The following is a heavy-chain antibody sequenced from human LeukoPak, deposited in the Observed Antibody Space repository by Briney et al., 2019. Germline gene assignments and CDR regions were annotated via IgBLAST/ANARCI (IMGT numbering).Heavy chain of an antibody. CDR1: GGSISPYY. Sequence: SETLSLTCSVSGGSISPYYWSWIRQPPGKGLEWLGYIYYSGNTDYNPSLKSRVAISVDTSKNQFSLKLSSVTAADTAVYYCARSTGTTMFIDYWGQGTLVTVSS. D-gene: IGHD3-10*02. J-gene: IGHJ4*02. CDR2: IYYSGNT. CDR3: ARSTGTTMFIDY. V-gene: IGHV4-59*01.